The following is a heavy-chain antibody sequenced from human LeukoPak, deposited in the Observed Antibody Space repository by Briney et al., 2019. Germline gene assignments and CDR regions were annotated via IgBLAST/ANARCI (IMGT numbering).Heavy chain of an antibody. D-gene: IGHD3-10*01. J-gene: IGHJ6*02. V-gene: IGHV4-59*01. CDR3: AREVYYYGSGSPSYYYYYGMDV. Sequence: PETLSLTCTLSVGSTSRYYWSSMREPPGQGGGWGGYIYYIGRTNYNPSLKSRVNISVDTSKNQFSLKLSSVTAADTAVYYCAREVYYYGSGSPSYYYYYGMDVWGQGTTVTVSS. CDR2: IYYIGRT. CDR1: VGSTSRYY.